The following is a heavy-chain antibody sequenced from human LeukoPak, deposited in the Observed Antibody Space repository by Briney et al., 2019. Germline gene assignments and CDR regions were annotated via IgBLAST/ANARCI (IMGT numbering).Heavy chain of an antibody. D-gene: IGHD3-10*01. J-gene: IGHJ6*03. CDR2: MNPNSGNT. CDR1: GYTFTSYD. CDR3: ARAPLDFGSESYYHLVYYYMDV. Sequence: GASVKVSCKASGYTFTSYDINWVRQATGQGLEWMGWMNPNSGNTGYAQKFQGRVTMTRNTSISTAYMELSSLRSEDTAVYYCARAPLDFGSESYYHLVYYYMDVWGKGTTVTISS. V-gene: IGHV1-8*01.